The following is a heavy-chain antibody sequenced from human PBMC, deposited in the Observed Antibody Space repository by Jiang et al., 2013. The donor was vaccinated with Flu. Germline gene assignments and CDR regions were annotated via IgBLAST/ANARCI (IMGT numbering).Heavy chain of an antibody. Sequence: VQLVESGAEVKKPGASVKVSCKASGYTFTNYDVNWVRQAPGQGLEWMGWMNPNSGNTGYAQKFQGRVTMTRNTSISTAYMELSGLRSEDTAMYYCARPLFYSISCYPYWGQGTLVTVSS. V-gene: IGHV1-8*01. CDR3: ARPLFYSISCYPY. CDR1: GYTFTNYD. CDR2: MNPNSGNT. D-gene: IGHD6-13*01. J-gene: IGHJ4*02.